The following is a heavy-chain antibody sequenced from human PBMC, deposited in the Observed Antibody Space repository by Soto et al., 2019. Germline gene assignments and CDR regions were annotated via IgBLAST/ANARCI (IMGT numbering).Heavy chain of an antibody. Sequence: QVQLVQSGAEVKKPGASVKVSCKSSGYPFTHYGITWVRQAPGQGPEWMGWFSPFNGNTNYGQTLQGRVTLTTGTSTRTVYMELRSLISDDTGVYYCARDQSFDRSYYYGIDVWGQGTTVTVSS. V-gene: IGHV1-18*01. CDR1: GYPFTHYG. CDR2: FSPFNGNT. D-gene: IGHD3-10*01. J-gene: IGHJ6*02. CDR3: ARDQSFDRSYYYGIDV.